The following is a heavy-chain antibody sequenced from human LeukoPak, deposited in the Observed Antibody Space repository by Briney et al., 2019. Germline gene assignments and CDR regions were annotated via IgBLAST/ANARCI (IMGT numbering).Heavy chain of an antibody. V-gene: IGHV4-4*07. D-gene: IGHD6-13*01. CDR2: IYTSGST. Sequence: SETLSLTCTVSGGSISSYYWSWIRQPAGKGLEWIGRIYTSGSTNYNPSLKSRVTMSVDTSKNQFSLKLSSVTAADTAVYYCARGSRIIAAAGTVNYYYYMDVWGKGTTVTVSS. CDR1: GGSISSYY. J-gene: IGHJ6*03. CDR3: ARGSRIIAAAGTVNYYYYMDV.